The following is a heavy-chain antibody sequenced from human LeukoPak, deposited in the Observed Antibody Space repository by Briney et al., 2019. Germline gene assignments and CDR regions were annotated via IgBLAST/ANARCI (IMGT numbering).Heavy chain of an antibody. Sequence: MASETLSLTCTVSGASISSYYWGWIRQPPGKGLVWIGYIYYGGGTNYNPSLKSRVTISEATSKNQCSLKLSSVTAADTSVYYCARGLLWFGEWGHWFDPWRQGALVTVSS. CDR2: IYYGGGT. D-gene: IGHD3-10*01. CDR1: GASISSYY. CDR3: ARGLLWFGEWGHWFDP. J-gene: IGHJ5*02. V-gene: IGHV4-59*01.